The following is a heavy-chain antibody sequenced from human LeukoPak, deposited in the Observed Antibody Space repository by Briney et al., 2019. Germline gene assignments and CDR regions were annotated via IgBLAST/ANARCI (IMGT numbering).Heavy chain of an antibody. D-gene: IGHD6-13*01. V-gene: IGHV3-21*01. J-gene: IGHJ3*02. CDR2: ISSSSSYI. CDR3: ARDSSSWYNAFDI. Sequence: AGGSLRLSCAASGFTFSSYSMNWVRQAPGKGLEWVSSISSSSSYIYYADSVKGRFTISRDNAKNSLYLQMNSLRAEDTAVYYCARDSSSWYNAFDIWGQGTMVTVSP. CDR1: GFTFSSYS.